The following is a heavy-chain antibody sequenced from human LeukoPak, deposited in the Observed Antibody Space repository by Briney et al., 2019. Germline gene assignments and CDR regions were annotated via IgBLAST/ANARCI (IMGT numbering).Heavy chain of an antibody. CDR2: IYYSGST. D-gene: IGHD2-8*01. J-gene: IGHJ4*02. V-gene: IGHV4-39*02. CDR3: AREEYCTNGVCSTFDY. Sequence: PSETLSLTCTVSGGSISSSSYYWGWIRQPPGKGLEWIGSIYYSGSTYYNPSLKSRVTISVDTSKNQFSLKLSSVTAADTAVYYCAREEYCTNGVCSTFDYWGQGTLVTVSS. CDR1: GGSISSSSYY.